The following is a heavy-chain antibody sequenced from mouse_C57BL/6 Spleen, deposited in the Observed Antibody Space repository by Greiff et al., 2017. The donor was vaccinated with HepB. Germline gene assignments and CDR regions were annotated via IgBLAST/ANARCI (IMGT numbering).Heavy chain of an antibody. Sequence: EVQRVESGGGLVKPGGSLKLSCAASGFTFSDYGMHWVRQAPEKGLEWVAYISSGSSTTYYADTVKGRFTISRDNSKNTLFLQMTSLRSEDTAMYYCARAYGSSYWFAYWGQGTLVTVSA. V-gene: IGHV5-17*01. CDR2: ISSGSSTT. CDR3: ARAYGSSYWFAY. D-gene: IGHD1-1*01. J-gene: IGHJ3*01. CDR1: GFTFSDYG.